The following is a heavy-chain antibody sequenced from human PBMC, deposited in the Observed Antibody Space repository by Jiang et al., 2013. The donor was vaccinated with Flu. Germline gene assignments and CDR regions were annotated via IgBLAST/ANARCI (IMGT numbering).Heavy chain of an antibody. CDR3: ARMYSSDWNLGAFDM. J-gene: IGHJ3*02. CDR2: VYYSGST. Sequence: GLVKPSETLSLTCTVSGASVSNNNFHWGWIRQPPGKGLEWIGSVYYSGSTYDNPSLKSRVTMSVDMSKNQFSLKLSSVTAADTAVYYCARMYSSDWNLGAFDMWGQRKMVTVSS. V-gene: IGHV4-39*07. D-gene: IGHD6-19*01. CDR1: GASVSNNNFH.